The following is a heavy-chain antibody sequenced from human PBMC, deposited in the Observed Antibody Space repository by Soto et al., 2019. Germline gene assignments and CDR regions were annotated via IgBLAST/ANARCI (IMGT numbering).Heavy chain of an antibody. CDR3: ARDSLVVVAATRRWFDP. CDR2: IIPMFGTA. Sequence: QVQLVQSGAEVKKPGSSVKVSCKSSGGTFSSYAFSWVRQAPGQGLEWMGGIIPMFGTANYAQKFQGRVTITADESTSTAYMELSSLRFEDTAVYYCARDSLVVVAATRRWFDPWGQGTLVTVSS. V-gene: IGHV1-69*01. D-gene: IGHD2-15*01. CDR1: GGTFSSYA. J-gene: IGHJ5*02.